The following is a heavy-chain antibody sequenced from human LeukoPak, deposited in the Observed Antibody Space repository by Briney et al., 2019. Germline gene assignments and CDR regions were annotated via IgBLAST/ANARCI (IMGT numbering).Heavy chain of an antibody. V-gene: IGHV1-8*01. D-gene: IGHD5-12*01. CDR3: ARESGLTDNWLDS. Sequence: ASVKVSCKASGYSFTTHDINWVRQSTGQGLVWMGWMNPNRGKSGYAQKFQGRVTMTRDTSISTVYMELSSLGSDDTAVYYCARESGLTDNWLDSWGQGTLVIVSS. J-gene: IGHJ5*01. CDR1: GYSFTTHD. CDR2: MNPNRGKS.